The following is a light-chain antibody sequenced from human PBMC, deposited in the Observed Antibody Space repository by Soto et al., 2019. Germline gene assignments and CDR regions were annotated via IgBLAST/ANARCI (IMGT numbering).Light chain of an antibody. CDR3: QDYGSSPFT. CDR1: QTINSNY. CDR2: GIS. J-gene: IGKJ3*01. Sequence: EIVLTQSPGTLSLSPGERAILSCRASQTINSNYLAWYQQRPGQAPRPLIYGISSRATGVPDRFSVSGSGTDFTPTIDRLEPEDFAVYYYQDYGSSPFTFGPGTKVDIK. V-gene: IGKV3-20*01.